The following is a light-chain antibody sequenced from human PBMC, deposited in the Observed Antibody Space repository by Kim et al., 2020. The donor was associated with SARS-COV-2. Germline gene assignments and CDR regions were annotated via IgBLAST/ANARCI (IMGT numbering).Light chain of an antibody. J-gene: IGLJ3*02. CDR3: SSYATSTTWV. Sequence: QSALTQPASVSESPRQSITISCTGSSNDVGAYDHVSWYQQHPDKVPKLLIFNVNGRPSGVSSRFSGSKSGNTASLTISDLQTEDEADYYCSSYATSTTWVFGGGTKVTVL. V-gene: IGLV2-14*01. CDR2: NVN. CDR1: SNDVGAYDH.